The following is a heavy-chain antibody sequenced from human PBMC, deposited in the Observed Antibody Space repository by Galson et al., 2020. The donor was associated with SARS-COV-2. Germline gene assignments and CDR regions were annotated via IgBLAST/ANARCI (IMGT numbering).Heavy chain of an antibody. Sequence: ASVKVSCKASGYTFTSYDITWVRQATGQGLEWMGWMNPNSGNTGYAQKFQGRVTMTRNTSISTAYMELSSLRSEDTAVYYCARGGGGIAAAGTYWFDPWGQGTQVTVSS. CDR2: MNPNSGNT. D-gene: IGHD6-13*01. CDR1: GYTFTSYD. V-gene: IGHV1-8*01. J-gene: IGHJ5*02. CDR3: ARGGGGIAAAGTYWFDP.